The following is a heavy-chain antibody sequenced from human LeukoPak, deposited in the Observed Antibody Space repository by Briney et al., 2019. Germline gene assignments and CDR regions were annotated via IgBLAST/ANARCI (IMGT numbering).Heavy chain of an antibody. CDR1: GGSFSGYY. J-gene: IGHJ6*03. V-gene: IGHV4-34*01. Sequence: SETLSLTCAVYGGSFSGYYWSWIRQPPGKGLEWIGEINHSGSTNYNPSLKSRVTISVDTSKNQFSLKLSSVTAADTAVYYCARRALPRYYYYYMDVWGKGTTVTVSS. CDR3: ARRALPRYYYYYMDV. CDR2: INHSGST.